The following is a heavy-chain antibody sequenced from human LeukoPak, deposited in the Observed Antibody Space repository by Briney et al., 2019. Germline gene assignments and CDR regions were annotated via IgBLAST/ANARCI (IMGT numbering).Heavy chain of an antibody. V-gene: IGHV4-59*08. CDR1: GGSISTYY. CDR2: IYYSGST. J-gene: IGHJ4*02. Sequence: SETLSLTCTVSGGSISTYYWSWIRQPPGKGLEWIGHIYYSGSTNYNPSLKSRVTISVDTSKNQFSLKLSSVTAADTAVYYCARSSGWPIDYWGQGTLVTVSS. D-gene: IGHD6-19*01. CDR3: ARSSGWPIDY.